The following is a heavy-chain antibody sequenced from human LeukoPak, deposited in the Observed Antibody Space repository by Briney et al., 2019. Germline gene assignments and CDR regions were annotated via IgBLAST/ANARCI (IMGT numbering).Heavy chain of an antibody. J-gene: IGHJ4*02. CDR2: IYYSGST. CDR3: ARGPYSSSWFIDY. D-gene: IGHD6-13*01. V-gene: IGHV4-59*01. Sequence: SETLSLTCAVSGGSISSYYWSWTRQPPGKGLEWIGYIYYSGSTNYNPSLKSRVTISVDTSKNQFSLKLSSVTAADTAVYYCARGPYSSSWFIDYWGQGTLVTVSS. CDR1: GGSISSYY.